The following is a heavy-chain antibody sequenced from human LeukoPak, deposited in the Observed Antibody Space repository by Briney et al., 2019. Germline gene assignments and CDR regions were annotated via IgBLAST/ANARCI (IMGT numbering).Heavy chain of an antibody. J-gene: IGHJ4*02. V-gene: IGHV3-21*01. D-gene: IGHD6-19*01. CDR3: ARDGFGSGWYDY. CDR2: ISSSSSYI. CDR1: GFTFSSYS. Sequence: PGGSLRLSCAASGFTFSSYSMNWVRQAPGKGLEWVSSISSSSSYIYYADSVKGRFTISRDNAKNSLYLQMNSLRAEDTAVYYCARDGFGSGWYDYWGQGTPVTVSS.